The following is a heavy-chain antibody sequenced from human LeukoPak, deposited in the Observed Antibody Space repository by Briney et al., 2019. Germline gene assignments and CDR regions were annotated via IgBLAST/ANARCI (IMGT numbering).Heavy chain of an antibody. CDR2: INHSGST. D-gene: IGHD1-20*01. Sequence: PSETLSLTCAVYGGSFSGYYWSWIRQPPGKGLEWIGEINHSGSTNYNPSLKSRVTISVDTSKNQFSLKLSSVTAADTAVYYCARGGITGNRFDPWGQGTLVTVSS. CDR1: GGSFSGYY. CDR3: ARGGITGNRFDP. V-gene: IGHV4-34*01. J-gene: IGHJ5*02.